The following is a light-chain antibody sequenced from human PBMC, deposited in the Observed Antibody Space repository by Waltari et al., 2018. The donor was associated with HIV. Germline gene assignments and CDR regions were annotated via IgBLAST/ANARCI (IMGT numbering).Light chain of an antibody. CDR3: SSYADRNGFYVV. CDR1: NSDIGGYNY. J-gene: IGLJ2*01. Sequence: QSALTQPPSASGSPGQSVTISCTGTNSDIGGYNYVSWYQQHPGKAPKLVISEVTKRPSGVPDRFSGSKSGTTASLTVSGLQAEDEADYYCSSYADRNGFYVVFGGGTRPTVL. V-gene: IGLV2-8*01. CDR2: EVT.